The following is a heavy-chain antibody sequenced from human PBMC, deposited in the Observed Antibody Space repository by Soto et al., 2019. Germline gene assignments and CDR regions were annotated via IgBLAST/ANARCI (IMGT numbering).Heavy chain of an antibody. Sequence: QITLNESGPTVVKPAETLTLTCTFSGFSLTTIGVGVGWIRQSPGKAPEWLALIYWDDDKRYSASLKSRLTITKDTSKNQVVLTMASVDPADTATYYCAHRILRTVFGLVTTNAIYFDFWGQGTQVVVSS. V-gene: IGHV2-5*02. D-gene: IGHD3-3*01. J-gene: IGHJ4*02. CDR2: IYWDDDK. CDR3: AHRILRTVFGLVTTNAIYFDF. CDR1: GFSLTTIGVG.